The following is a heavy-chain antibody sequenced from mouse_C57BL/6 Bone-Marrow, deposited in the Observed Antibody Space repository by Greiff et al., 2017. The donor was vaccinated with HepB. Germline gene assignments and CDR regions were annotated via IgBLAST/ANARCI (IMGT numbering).Heavy chain of an antibody. Sequence: QVQLQQPGAELVKPGASVKMSCKASGYTFTSYWITWVKQRPGQGLEWIGEIDPSDSYTNYNQKFKGKATLTVDTSSSTAYMQLSSLTSEDSAVYYCAREGVYYDYDAWFAYWGQGTLVTVSA. D-gene: IGHD2-4*01. V-gene: IGHV1-50*01. J-gene: IGHJ3*01. CDR3: AREGVYYDYDAWFAY. CDR2: IDPSDSYT. CDR1: GYTFTSYW.